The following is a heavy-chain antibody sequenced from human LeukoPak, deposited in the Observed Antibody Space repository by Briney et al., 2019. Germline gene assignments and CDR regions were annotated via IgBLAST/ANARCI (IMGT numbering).Heavy chain of an antibody. V-gene: IGHV3-21*01. CDR2: ITSYSTYI. CDR1: GFPFRSYD. D-gene: IGHD3-16*01. Sequence: PGGSLRLSCAASGFPFRSYDMNWVRQAPGKGLEWVSSITSYSTYISYGDSVKGRFTISRDNSKNSLYLHMNSLKVEDTAVYYCARDPWGFDLWGQGTLVTVSS. CDR3: ARDPWGFDL. J-gene: IGHJ4*02.